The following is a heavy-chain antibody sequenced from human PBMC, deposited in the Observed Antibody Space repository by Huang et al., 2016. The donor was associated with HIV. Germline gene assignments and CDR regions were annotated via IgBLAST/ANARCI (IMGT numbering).Heavy chain of an antibody. CDR3: ARARGYYDSSVSYYFDY. D-gene: IGHD3-22*01. CDR2: LPPIFGTA. J-gene: IGHJ4*02. Sequence: QVQLVQSGAEVKKPGSSVKVSCKASGGTFSSYAISWVRQAPGQGLEVRGGLPPIFGTANYAQKFQGRVTITADESTSTANMELSSLRSEDTAVYDCARARGYYDSSVSYYFDYWGQGTLVTVSS. V-gene: IGHV1-69*13. CDR1: GGTFSSYA.